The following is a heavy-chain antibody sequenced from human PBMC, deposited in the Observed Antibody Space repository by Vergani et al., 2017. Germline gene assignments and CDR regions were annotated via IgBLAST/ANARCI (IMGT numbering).Heavy chain of an antibody. J-gene: IGHJ6*03. V-gene: IGHV3-23*01. CDR3: AKTFYGDLLPRYMDV. Sequence: EVQLLQSGGGVIQPGGSVRLSCAASGFTFSACPMTWVRQAPGKGLEWVSAISARYPSTYYADSVKGRFTISRDNSKNMLYLQMNSLRAEDTAVYYCAKTFYGDLLPRYMDVWGKGTTVTVSS. CDR1: GFTFSACP. CDR2: ISARYPST. D-gene: IGHD4-17*01.